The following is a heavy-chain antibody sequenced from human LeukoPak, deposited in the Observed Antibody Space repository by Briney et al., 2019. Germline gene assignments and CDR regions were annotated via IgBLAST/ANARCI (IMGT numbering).Heavy chain of an antibody. Sequence: PGGSLRLSCAASGFTFSSYSMNWVRQAPGKGLEWVSSISSSSSYIYYADSVKGRFTISRDNAKNSLYLQMNSLRAEDTAVYYCARVPSSWFGDRGNYWGQGTLVTVSS. J-gene: IGHJ4*02. D-gene: IGHD3-10*01. V-gene: IGHV3-21*01. CDR1: GFTFSSYS. CDR3: ARVPSSWFGDRGNY. CDR2: ISSSSSYI.